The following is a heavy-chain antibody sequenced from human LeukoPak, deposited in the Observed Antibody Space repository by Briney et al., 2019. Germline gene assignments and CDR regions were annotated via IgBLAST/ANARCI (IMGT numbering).Heavy chain of an antibody. D-gene: IGHD3-10*01. J-gene: IGHJ1*01. Sequence: GASVKVSCKASGYTFTGYYMHWVRQAPGQGLEWMGWINPNSGGTNYAQKFQGRVTMTRDTSISTAYMELSRLRSDDTAVYYCARARTMVRGALFQHWGQGTLVTVSS. CDR1: GYTFTGYY. V-gene: IGHV1-2*02. CDR2: INPNSGGT. CDR3: ARARTMVRGALFQH.